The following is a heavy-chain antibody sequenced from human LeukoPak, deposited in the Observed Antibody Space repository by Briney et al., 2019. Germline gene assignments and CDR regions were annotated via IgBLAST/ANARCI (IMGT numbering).Heavy chain of an antibody. V-gene: IGHV6-1*01. CDR2: TYHRSKWSN. J-gene: IGHJ3*01. CDR3: ARGKYSGFDL. Sequence: SQTLSLTCAISGDSVSTNSVAWNWIRQSPSRGLEWLGRTYHRSKWSNDYAVSVKSLITINPDTSKNQFSLQLNSVTPDDTALYYCARGKYSGFDLWGQGTMVTVSS. CDR1: GDSVSTNSVA. D-gene: IGHD2-15*01.